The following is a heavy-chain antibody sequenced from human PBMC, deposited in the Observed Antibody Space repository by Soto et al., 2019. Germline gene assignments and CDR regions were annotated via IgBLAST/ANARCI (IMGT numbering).Heavy chain of an antibody. D-gene: IGHD1-7*01. V-gene: IGHV3-66*01. CDR1: GFAVSSNY. Sequence: GGSLRLSCAASGFAVSSNYMTWVRQAPGKGLEWVSVIHSGGDTHYADSVRGRFTISRDNSKNTLYLQMNSLRAEDTAVYFCARSRTGTTYGGMDVWGQGTTVTVSS. CDR3: ARSRTGTTYGGMDV. J-gene: IGHJ6*02. CDR2: IHSGGDT.